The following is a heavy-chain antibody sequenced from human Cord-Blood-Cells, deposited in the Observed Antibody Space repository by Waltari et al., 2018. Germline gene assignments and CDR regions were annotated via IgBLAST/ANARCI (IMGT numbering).Heavy chain of an antibody. CDR2: IIPIFGTA. D-gene: IGHD4-17*01. V-gene: IGHV1-69*01. Sequence: HGLEWMGGIIPIFGTANYAQKFQGRVTITADESTSTAYMELSSLRSEDTAVYYCARGYDYGDYVGGWFDPWGQGTLVTVSS. CDR3: ARGYDYGDYVGGWFDP. J-gene: IGHJ5*02.